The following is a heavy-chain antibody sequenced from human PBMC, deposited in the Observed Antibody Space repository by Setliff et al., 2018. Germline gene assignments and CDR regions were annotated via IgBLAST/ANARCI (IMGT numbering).Heavy chain of an antibody. CDR3: ARGHYSSSSG. CDR1: GFTFSRNS. D-gene: IGHD6-6*01. Sequence: PGGSLRLSCAASGFTFSRNSMNWVRQTPGKGLEWLSYIGSASSGTYYADSVKGRFTISRDNAKNSLHLLMNSLRAEDTAVYYCARGHYSSSSGWGQGTLVTVSS. V-gene: IGHV3-48*01. J-gene: IGHJ4*02. CDR2: IGSASSGT.